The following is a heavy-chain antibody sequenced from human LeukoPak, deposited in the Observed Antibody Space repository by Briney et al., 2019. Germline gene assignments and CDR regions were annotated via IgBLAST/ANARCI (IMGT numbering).Heavy chain of an antibody. CDR3: ARVGFHSSGYYFLGNEN. J-gene: IGHJ4*02. CDR2: IYYSGST. V-gene: IGHV4-59*01. D-gene: IGHD3-22*01. Sequence: SETLSLTCTVSGGSISSYYWNWIRQPPGKGLEWIGYIYYSGSTNYNPSLKSRVTISVDTSKNQFSLKLNSMTAADTATYYCARVGFHSSGYYFLGNENWGQGTLVTVSS. CDR1: GGSISSYY.